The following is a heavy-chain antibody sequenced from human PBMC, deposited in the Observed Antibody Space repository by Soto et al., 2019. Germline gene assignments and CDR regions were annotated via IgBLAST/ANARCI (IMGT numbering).Heavy chain of an antibody. CDR2: INHSGST. CDR1: GGSFSGYY. Sequence: SETLSLTCAVYGGSFSGYYWSWIRQPPGKGLEWIGEINHSGSTNYNPSLKSRVTISVDTSKNQFSLKLSSVTAADTAVYYCARVVVEDDFWSGYPNWFDPWGQGTLVTV. D-gene: IGHD3-3*01. J-gene: IGHJ5*02. V-gene: IGHV4-34*01. CDR3: ARVVVEDDFWSGYPNWFDP.